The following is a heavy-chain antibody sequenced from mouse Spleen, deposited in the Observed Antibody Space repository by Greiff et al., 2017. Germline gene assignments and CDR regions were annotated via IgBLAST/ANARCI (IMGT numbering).Heavy chain of an antibody. CDR3: ARLTGDRNYAMDY. Sequence: VKLMESGPELVKPGASVKMSCKASGYTFTSYYIHWVKQRPGQGLEWIGWIYPGDGSTNYNEKFKGKATLTADTSSSTAYMQLSSLTSEDSAVYFCARLTGDRNYAMDYWGQGTSVTVSS. CDR1: GYTFTSYY. V-gene: IGHV1-66*01. CDR2: IYPGDGST. J-gene: IGHJ4*01. D-gene: IGHD2-14*01.